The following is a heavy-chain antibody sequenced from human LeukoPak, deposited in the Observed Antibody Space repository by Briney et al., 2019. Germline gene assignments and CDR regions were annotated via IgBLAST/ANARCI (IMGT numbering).Heavy chain of an antibody. J-gene: IGHJ4*02. Sequence: GASVKVSCKASGYTFTSYDINWVRQATGQGLEWMGWMNPNSGNTGYAQKFQGRVTMTRDTSTSTVYMELSSLRSEDTAVYYCARAYDILTGSFDYWGQGTLVTVSS. CDR2: MNPNSGNT. CDR3: ARAYDILTGSFDY. V-gene: IGHV1-8*02. CDR1: GYTFTSYD. D-gene: IGHD3-9*01.